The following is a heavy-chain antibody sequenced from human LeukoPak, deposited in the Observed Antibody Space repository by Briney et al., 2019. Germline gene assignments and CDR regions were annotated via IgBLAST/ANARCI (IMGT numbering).Heavy chain of an antibody. CDR2: IIPILGIA. V-gene: IGHV1-69*04. CDR3: ARDPGSGRRVPGAASDY. CDR1: GGTFSSYA. Sequence: SVKVSCKASGGTFSSYAISWVRQAPGQGLEWMGRIIPILGIANYAQKFQGRVTITADKSTSTAYMELSSLRSEDTAVYYCARDPGSGRRVPGAASDYWGQGTLVTVSS. D-gene: IGHD2-2*01. J-gene: IGHJ4*02.